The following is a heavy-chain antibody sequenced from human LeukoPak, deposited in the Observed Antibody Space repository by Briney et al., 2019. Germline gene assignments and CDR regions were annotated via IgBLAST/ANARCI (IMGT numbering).Heavy chain of an antibody. CDR3: ARLGPAMEYDY. Sequence: SETLSLTCAVYGVSFSGYYWSWIRQPPGKGLEWIGEINHSGSTNYNPSLKSRVTISVDTSKNQFSLKLSSVTAADTAVYYCARLGPAMEYDYWGQGTLVTVSS. CDR2: INHSGST. CDR1: GVSFSGYY. J-gene: IGHJ4*02. V-gene: IGHV4-34*01. D-gene: IGHD5-18*01.